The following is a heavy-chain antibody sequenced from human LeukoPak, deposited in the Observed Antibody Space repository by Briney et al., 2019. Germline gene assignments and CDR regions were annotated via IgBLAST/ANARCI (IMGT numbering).Heavy chain of an antibody. CDR2: TSAYNGNT. D-gene: IGHD2-2*01. V-gene: IGHV1-18*01. Sequence: ASVKVSCKASGYTFTSYGISWVRQAPGQGLEWMGWTSAYNGNTNYAQKLQGRVTMTTDTSTSTAYMELRSLRSDDTAVYYCPRDLNSGYCSSTSCYPWGYYYYYYMDVWGKGTTVTVSS. CDR1: GYTFTSYG. J-gene: IGHJ6*03. CDR3: PRDLNSGYCSSTSCYPWGYYYYYYMDV.